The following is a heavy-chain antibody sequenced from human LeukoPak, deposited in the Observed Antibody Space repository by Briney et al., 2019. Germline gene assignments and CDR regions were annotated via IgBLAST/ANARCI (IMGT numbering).Heavy chain of an antibody. CDR2: IKQDGSEK. CDR1: GFTFSSYW. CDR3: ARGGGYGSGSYYYYYMDV. V-gene: IGHV3-7*04. D-gene: IGHD3-10*01. J-gene: IGHJ6*03. Sequence: GGSLRLSCAASGFTFSSYWMSWVRQAPGKGLEWVANIKQDGSEKYYVDSVKGRFTISRDNAKNSLYLQMNSLRAEDTAVYYCARGGGYGSGSYYYYYMDVWGKGTTVTVSS.